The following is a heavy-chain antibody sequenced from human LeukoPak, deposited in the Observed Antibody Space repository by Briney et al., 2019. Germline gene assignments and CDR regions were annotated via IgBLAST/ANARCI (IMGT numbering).Heavy chain of an antibody. Sequence: PSETLSLTCTVSGGPISSYYWSWIRQPPGKGREWIGYIYYSGSTNYNPSLKSRVTISVDTSKNQFSLKLSSVTAADTAVYYCARLMGSGSLLLRAFDIWGQGTMVTVSS. V-gene: IGHV4-59*08. D-gene: IGHD1-26*01. CDR2: IYYSGST. CDR3: ARLMGSGSLLLRAFDI. J-gene: IGHJ3*02. CDR1: GGPISSYY.